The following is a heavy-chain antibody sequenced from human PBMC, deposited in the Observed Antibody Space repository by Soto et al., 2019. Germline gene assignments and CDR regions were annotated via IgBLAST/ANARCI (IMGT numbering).Heavy chain of an antibody. D-gene: IGHD3-9*01. J-gene: IGHJ4*02. CDR2: IGTAGDT. CDR3: SLRSFDGLLYY. Sequence: EEQLVESGGGLVQPGGSLRLSCAASGFTFSSYDMHWVRQVTGNGLEWFSAIGTAGDTYYPGSVQGRFTISREYAKNFLYLQMSSLRAGDTAVYWWSLRSFDGLLYYWGQGTLVTVSS. V-gene: IGHV3-13*01. CDR1: GFTFSSYD.